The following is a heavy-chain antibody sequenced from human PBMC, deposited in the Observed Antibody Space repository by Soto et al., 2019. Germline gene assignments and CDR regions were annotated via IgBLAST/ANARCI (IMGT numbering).Heavy chain of an antibody. J-gene: IGHJ4*02. Sequence: QVQLVQSGAAVKKPGSSVKVSCKVSGGSLNQYAISWVRQTPGQGLEWMGGIIPSFGRTSYAQKFQGRVTITADESTTTVNLELRGLRSEDSAIYFCADLSLGYCSSTTCPPDYWGQGTVVTVSS. CDR2: IIPSFGRT. D-gene: IGHD2-15*01. CDR3: ADLSLGYCSSTTCPPDY. CDR1: GGSLNQYA. V-gene: IGHV1-69*12.